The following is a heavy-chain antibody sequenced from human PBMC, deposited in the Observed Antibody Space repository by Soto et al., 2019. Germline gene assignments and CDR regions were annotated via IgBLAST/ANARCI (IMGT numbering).Heavy chain of an antibody. D-gene: IGHD1-26*01. V-gene: IGHV3-30*18. Sequence: LRLSCAASGFSFTTYVMHWVRQAPGKVLEWVAVISHDGSYKYYGDAVKGRFTISRDTSKNAVYLEMNSLRPEDTAVYYCAKGLLAIVGTTLPRDAFNIWGQGTMVTVSS. CDR1: GFSFTTYV. J-gene: IGHJ3*02. CDR3: AKGLLAIVGTTLPRDAFNI. CDR2: ISHDGSYK.